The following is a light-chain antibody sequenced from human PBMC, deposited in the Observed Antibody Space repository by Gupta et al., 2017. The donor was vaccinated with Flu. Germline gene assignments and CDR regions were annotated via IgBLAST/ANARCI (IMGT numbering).Light chain of an antibody. CDR2: GAS. J-gene: IGKJ2*03. CDR3: QQYDRSRVS. Sequence: EIVLTKSPGALSLSQGERATLSCRASQTVSNGDLAWYQQRPGQAPRLLIYGASSRATGIPDRFSGSGSGTDFTLTISRLEPEDFAVYYCQQYDRSRVSFGQGTKLEIK. CDR1: QTVSNGD. V-gene: IGKV3-20*01.